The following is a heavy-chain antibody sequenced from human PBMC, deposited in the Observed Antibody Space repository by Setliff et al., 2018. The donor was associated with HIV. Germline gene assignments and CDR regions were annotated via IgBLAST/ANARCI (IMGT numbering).Heavy chain of an antibody. D-gene: IGHD6-19*01. J-gene: IGHJ4*02. CDR2: VSHSGST. Sequence: PSETLSLTCAVSGVSISSSNWWTWVRQPPGKGLEWIGEVSHSGSTNYNPSLKSRVTISVDTSKNQFSLKLSSVTAADTAVYYCASMERGSGFSNRNYFDYWGQGTLVTVSS. V-gene: IGHV4-4*02. CDR3: ASMERGSGFSNRNYFDY. CDR1: GVSISSSNW.